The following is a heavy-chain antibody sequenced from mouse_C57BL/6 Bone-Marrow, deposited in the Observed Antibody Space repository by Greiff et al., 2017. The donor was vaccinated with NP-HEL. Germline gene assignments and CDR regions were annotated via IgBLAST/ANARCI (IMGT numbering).Heavy chain of an antibody. V-gene: IGHV8-8*01. CDR3: ARIHYYGSSY. Sequence: QVTLKESGPGILQPSQTLSLSCSFSGFSLSTFGMGVVWIRPPSGKGLEWLVHIWWDDDKYYNPALKSRLTISKDTSKNQVVLKIANVDTADTATYYCARIHYYGSSYWGQGTTLTVSA. CDR2: IWWDDDK. J-gene: IGHJ2*01. CDR1: GFSLSTFGMG. D-gene: IGHD1-1*01.